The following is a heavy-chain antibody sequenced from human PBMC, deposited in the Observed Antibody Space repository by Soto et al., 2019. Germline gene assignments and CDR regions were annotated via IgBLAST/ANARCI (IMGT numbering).Heavy chain of an antibody. V-gene: IGHV3-48*02. CDR2: ISSSSSTI. CDR3: AREIYYYDSSGYYP. D-gene: IGHD3-22*01. CDR1: GFTFSSYS. Sequence: GGSLRLSCAASGFTFSSYSMNWVRQAPGKGLEWVSYISSSSSTIYYADSVKGRFTISRDNAKNSLYLQMNSLRDEDTAVYYCAREIYYYDSSGYYPWGQGTLVTVSS. J-gene: IGHJ5*02.